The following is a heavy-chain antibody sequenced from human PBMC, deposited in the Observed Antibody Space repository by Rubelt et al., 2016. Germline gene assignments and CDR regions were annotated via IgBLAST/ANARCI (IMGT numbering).Heavy chain of an antibody. Sequence: EVQLVESGGGLVQPGGSLRVSCAASGFTFSSYWMSWVRQAPGKGLEWVANIKEDGSEKYYVDSVKGRFIISRDNAKNSLFLQMNSLRAEDTAVYFCARDQGLTSIVLGFYGMDVWGQGTTVTVSS. J-gene: IGHJ6*02. CDR1: GFTFSSYW. CDR3: ARDQGLTSIVLGFYGMDV. D-gene: IGHD2-8*02. V-gene: IGHV3-7*01. CDR2: IKEDGSEK.